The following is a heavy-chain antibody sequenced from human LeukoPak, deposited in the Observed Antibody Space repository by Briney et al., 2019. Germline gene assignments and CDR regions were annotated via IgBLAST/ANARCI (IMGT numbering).Heavy chain of an antibody. Sequence: ASVKVSCKASGGTFTNYAVSWVRQAPGQGLEWMGGIIPRFDTPIYAQRFHGRVSITTDEFTRTAYMELSSLRSEDTAVYYCARTALVNDFWTGYFDYWGQGTLVTVSS. CDR3: ARTALVNDFWTGYFDY. J-gene: IGHJ4*02. CDR2: IIPRFDTP. V-gene: IGHV1-69*05. CDR1: GGTFTNYA. D-gene: IGHD3/OR15-3a*01.